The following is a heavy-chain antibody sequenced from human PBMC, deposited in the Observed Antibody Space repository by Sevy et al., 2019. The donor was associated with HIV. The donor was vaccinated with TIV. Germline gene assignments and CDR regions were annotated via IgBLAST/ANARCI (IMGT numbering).Heavy chain of an antibody. D-gene: IGHD6-13*01. V-gene: IGHV3-49*03. CDR1: GFTFGDYA. J-gene: IGHJ6*02. CDR3: TKTGEMYSGGWFYYYYGMDV. CDR2: IRSKAYGGTT. Sequence: GGSLRLSCTASGFTFGDYAMSWFRQAPGKGLEWVGFIRSKAYGGTTEYAASVKGRFTISRVDSKSIAYLQMNSLKTDETAVYYCTKTGEMYSGGWFYYYYGMDVWGQGTTVTVSS.